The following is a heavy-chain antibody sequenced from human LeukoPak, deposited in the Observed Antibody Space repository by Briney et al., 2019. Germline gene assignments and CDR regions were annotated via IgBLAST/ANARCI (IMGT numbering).Heavy chain of an antibody. V-gene: IGHV3-53*01. Sequence: GGSLRLSCAASGFTVSSNYMSWVRQAPGKGLEWVSVIYSGGSTYYADSVKGRFTISRDNSKNTLYLQMNSLRAEDTAVYYCARQAYGGGYSLLDYWGQGTLVTVSS. CDR3: ARQAYGGGYSLLDY. J-gene: IGHJ4*02. D-gene: IGHD1-26*01. CDR1: GFTVSSNY. CDR2: IYSGGST.